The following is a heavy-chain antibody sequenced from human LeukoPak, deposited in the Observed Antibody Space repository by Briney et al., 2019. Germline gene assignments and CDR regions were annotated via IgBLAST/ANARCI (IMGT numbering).Heavy chain of an antibody. Sequence: SETLSLTCAVYGGSFSGYYWSWIRQPPGKGLEWIGEINHSGSTNYNPSLKSRVTISVDTSENQFSLKLSSATAADTAVYYCARVGDYGDYGNFDYWGQGTLVTVSS. V-gene: IGHV4-34*01. CDR3: ARVGDYGDYGNFDY. D-gene: IGHD4-17*01. J-gene: IGHJ4*02. CDR1: GGSFSGYY. CDR2: INHSGST.